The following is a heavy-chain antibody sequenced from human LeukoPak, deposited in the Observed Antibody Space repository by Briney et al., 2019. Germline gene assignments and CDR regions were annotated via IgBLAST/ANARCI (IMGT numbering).Heavy chain of an antibody. Sequence: GASVKVSCKASGYTFTGYYLYWVRQAPGQGLEWMGWINPHSGGTNYAQKFHGRVTMTRDTSISTAYMELSSLRSDDTAVYYCARDLDSGYDSGAFDIWGQGTMVTVSS. V-gene: IGHV1-2*02. CDR3: ARDLDSGYDSGAFDI. J-gene: IGHJ3*02. CDR2: INPHSGGT. CDR1: GYTFTGYY. D-gene: IGHD5-12*01.